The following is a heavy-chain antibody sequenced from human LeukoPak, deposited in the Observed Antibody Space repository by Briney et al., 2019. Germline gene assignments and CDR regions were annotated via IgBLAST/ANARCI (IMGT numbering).Heavy chain of an antibody. CDR3: ASRKLGNDY. V-gene: IGHV4-59*02. CDR1: GGPVSDYY. CDR2: IYYTGT. Sequence: SETLSLTCTVSGGPVSDYYRSWIRQSPGKGLEWIVYIYYTGTTYNPSLKSRVTISADTSKSQFSLKLSSVTAADTAVYYCASRKLGNDYWGQGTLVTVSS. J-gene: IGHJ4*02. D-gene: IGHD7-27*01.